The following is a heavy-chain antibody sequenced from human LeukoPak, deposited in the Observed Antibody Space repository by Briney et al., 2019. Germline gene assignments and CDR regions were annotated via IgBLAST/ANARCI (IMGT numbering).Heavy chain of an antibody. D-gene: IGHD3-10*01. Sequence: GGSLRLFCRASGFTFGDYPMSWFRQAPGKGLEWVSYIRTKAYDETTEYAASVTGRFTMSRDDSNSIAYLQMNSLKAEDTAFYYCTRAIRLSGDAFDIWGQGTMVTVSS. CDR2: IRTKAYDETT. CDR3: TRAIRLSGDAFDI. J-gene: IGHJ3*02. V-gene: IGHV3-49*03. CDR1: GFTFGDYP.